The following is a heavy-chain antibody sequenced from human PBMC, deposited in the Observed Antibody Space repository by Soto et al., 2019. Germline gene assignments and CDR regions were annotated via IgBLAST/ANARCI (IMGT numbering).Heavy chain of an antibody. CDR3: ARDLNLGSFDY. CDR1: GFTFSSYS. Sequence: GGSLRLSCAASGFTFSSYSMNWVPQAPGKGLEWVSYISSSSSTIYYADSVKGRFTISRDNAKNSLYLQMNSLRAEDTAVYYCARDLNLGSFDYWGQGTLVPVSS. CDR2: ISSSSSTI. J-gene: IGHJ4*02. V-gene: IGHV3-48*01.